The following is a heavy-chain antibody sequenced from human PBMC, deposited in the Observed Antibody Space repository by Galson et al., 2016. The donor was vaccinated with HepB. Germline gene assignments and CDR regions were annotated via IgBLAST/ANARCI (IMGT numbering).Heavy chain of an antibody. V-gene: IGHV4-31*01. CDR2: IYYSGTT. CDR1: GASINSGAYY. D-gene: IGHD5-12*01. CDR3: ARADGGYLYYFDH. Sequence: TLSLTCTVSGASINSGAYYWSWIRQHPGKGLEWIGFIYYSGTTYYNPSLNSQVTISVDMSKNQFSLKLRSVTAADTAVYYCARADGGYLYYFDHWGQGALVTVSS. J-gene: IGHJ4*02.